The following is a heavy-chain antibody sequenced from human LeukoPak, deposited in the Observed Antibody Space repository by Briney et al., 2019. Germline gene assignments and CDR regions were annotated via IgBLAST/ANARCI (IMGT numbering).Heavy chain of an antibody. CDR1: GFTFSNYA. D-gene: IGHD2-15*01. CDR3: ARGTLEHCSGASCYPLDS. CDR2: VTGSGGDT. V-gene: IGHV3-23*01. Sequence: GGSLRLSCAASGFTFSNYAMSWVRQTRGKGLEYVSVVTGSGGDTYYTGSVNGRFTISRDNSKNTLYLQMSSLRAEDTAVYYCARGTLEHCSGASCYPLDSWGQGALVTVSS. J-gene: IGHJ5*01.